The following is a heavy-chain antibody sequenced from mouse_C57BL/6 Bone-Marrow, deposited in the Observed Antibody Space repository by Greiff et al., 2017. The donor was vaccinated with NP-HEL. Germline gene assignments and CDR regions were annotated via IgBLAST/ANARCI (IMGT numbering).Heavy chain of an antibody. D-gene: IGHD2-1*01. CDR1: GFNIKDDY. CDR3: TLYYGNYAGAMDY. J-gene: IGHJ4*01. CDR2: IDPENGDT. Sequence: VQLKESGAELVRPGASVKLSCTASGFNIKDDYMHWVKQRPEQGLEWIGWIDPENGDTEYASKFQGKATITADTSSNTAYLQLSSLTSEDTAVYYCTLYYGNYAGAMDYWGQGTSVTVSS. V-gene: IGHV14-4*01.